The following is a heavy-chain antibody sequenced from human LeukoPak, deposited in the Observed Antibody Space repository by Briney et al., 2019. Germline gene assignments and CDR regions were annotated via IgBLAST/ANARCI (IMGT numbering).Heavy chain of an antibody. Sequence: GGSLRLSCAASGFTFSSYWMSWVRQAPGKGLEWVGRIKPKTDGETTEYAAPVKDRFSISRDDSKSMMYLQMNSLKTEDTAVYYCITPLPYSAQGGQGTLVTVSS. V-gene: IGHV3-15*01. CDR2: IKPKTDGETT. J-gene: IGHJ4*02. CDR1: GFTFSSYW. D-gene: IGHD2-21*01. CDR3: ITPLPYSAQ.